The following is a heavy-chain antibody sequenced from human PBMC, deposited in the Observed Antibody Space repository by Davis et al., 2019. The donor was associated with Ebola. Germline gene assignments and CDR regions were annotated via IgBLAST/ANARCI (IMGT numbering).Heavy chain of an antibody. Sequence: AASVKVSCKASGGTFSSYAISWVRQAPGQGLEWMGRIIPILGIANYAQKFRGRVTITRDTSASTAYMELSSLRSEDTAVYYCARDWCSSATCYAGYYNGMDVWGQGTTVTVSS. D-gene: IGHD2-2*01. V-gene: IGHV1-69*04. J-gene: IGHJ6*02. CDR1: GGTFSSYA. CDR3: ARDWCSSATCYAGYYNGMDV. CDR2: IIPILGIA.